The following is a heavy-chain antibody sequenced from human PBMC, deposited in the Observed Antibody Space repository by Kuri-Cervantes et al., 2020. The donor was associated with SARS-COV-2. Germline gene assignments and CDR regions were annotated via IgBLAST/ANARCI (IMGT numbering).Heavy chain of an antibody. V-gene: IGHV4-39*07. Sequence: GSLRLSCAVSGGSISSSSYYWGWIRQPPGKGLEWIGEINHSGSTNYNPSLKSRVTISVDTSKNQFSLKLSSVTAADTAVYYCAKYYDSSGPLAYGMDVWGQGTTVTVSS. CDR2: INHSGST. D-gene: IGHD3-22*01. CDR3: AKYYDSSGPLAYGMDV. J-gene: IGHJ6*02. CDR1: GGSISSSSYY.